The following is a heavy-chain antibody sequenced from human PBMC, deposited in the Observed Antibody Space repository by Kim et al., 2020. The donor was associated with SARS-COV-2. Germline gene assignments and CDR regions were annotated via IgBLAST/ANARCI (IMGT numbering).Heavy chain of an antibody. CDR2: IYYSGST. J-gene: IGHJ5*02. D-gene: IGHD3-10*01. CDR3: ARLFGEYGCFDP. Sequence: SETLSLTCTVSGGSISSSSYYWGWFRQPPGKGLEWIGSIYYSGSTYYNPSLKGRLTISVDTSNNQFSLMLSSVTAADTAVYYCARLFGEYGCFDPWGQGILVTVSS. V-gene: IGHV4-39*01. CDR1: GGSISSSSYY.